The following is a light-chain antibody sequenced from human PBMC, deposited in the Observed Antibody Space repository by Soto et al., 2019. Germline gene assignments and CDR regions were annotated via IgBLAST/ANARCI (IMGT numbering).Light chain of an antibody. Sequence: DIVLTQSPGTLSLSPGGRATPSCRASQSVSSSHLAWYQHKPGQAPRLLIYAASSRATGSPDRFSDGGSGTDFTLTISRLEPEDFAVYYCQQYGYSTITFCQGTRLEIK. CDR1: QSVSSSH. CDR3: QQYGYSTIT. CDR2: AAS. V-gene: IGKV3-20*01. J-gene: IGKJ5*01.